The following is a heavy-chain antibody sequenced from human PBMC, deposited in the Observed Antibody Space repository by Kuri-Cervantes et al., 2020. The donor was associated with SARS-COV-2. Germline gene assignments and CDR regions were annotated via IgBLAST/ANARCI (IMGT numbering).Heavy chain of an antibody. D-gene: IGHD6-19*01. CDR1: GFTFSSYS. CDR2: ISSSSSTI. J-gene: IGHJ3*01. CDR3: ARGNVAVAGDAFDV. Sequence: GESLKISCAASGFTFSSYSMNWVRQAPGKGLEWVSYISSSSSTIYYADSVKGRFTISRDNAKNSLYLQMNSLRAEDTAVYYCARGNVAVAGDAFDVWGHGTVVTVSS. V-gene: IGHV3-48*01.